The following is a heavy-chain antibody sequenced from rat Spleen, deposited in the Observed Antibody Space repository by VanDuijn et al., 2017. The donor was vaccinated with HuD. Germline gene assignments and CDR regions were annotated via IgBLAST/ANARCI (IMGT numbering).Heavy chain of an antibody. Sequence: VQLVESGGGLVQPGRSLKLSCAASGFTFSDYYMAWVRQPPGKGLEWMGAIWSGGSTDYNSALKSRLSISRDTSKSQVFLKMNSLRSEDTATYYCTRGSNIAAVSLFDYWGRGVMVTVSS. CDR2: IWSGGST. D-gene: IGHD1-2*01. V-gene: IGHV2-45*01. CDR3: TRGSNIAAVSLFDY. J-gene: IGHJ2*01. CDR1: GFTFSDYY.